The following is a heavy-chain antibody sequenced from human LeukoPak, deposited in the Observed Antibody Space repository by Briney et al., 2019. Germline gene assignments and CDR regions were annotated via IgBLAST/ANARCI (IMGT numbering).Heavy chain of an antibody. CDR2: INSDGSST. D-gene: IGHD3-22*01. Sequence: PGGSLRLSCAASGFTFSSYWMHWVRQASGKGLVWVSLINSDGSSTNYADSVKGRFTISRDNAKNTLYLQMNSLRAEDTAVYYCARDAYYYDSSGYVDYWGQGTLVTVSS. J-gene: IGHJ4*02. CDR1: GFTFSSYW. V-gene: IGHV3-74*01. CDR3: ARDAYYYDSSGYVDY.